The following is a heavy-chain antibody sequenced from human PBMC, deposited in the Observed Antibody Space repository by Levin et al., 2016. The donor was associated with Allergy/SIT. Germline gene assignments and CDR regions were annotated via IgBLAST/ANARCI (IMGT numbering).Heavy chain of an antibody. V-gene: IGHV4-34*11. CDR1: TGSFSGYY. D-gene: IGHD6-19*01. CDR2: IDYSGAT. CDR3: ARLTHDSRGWTFDT. Sequence: SETLSLTCAVYTGSFSGYYWTWIRQPPAGKGLEWFGHIDYSGATHYNPSLQSQVTISLDMSKNQFSLKLNSVTAADTAVYYCARLTHDSRGWTFDTWGEGTLVAVSS. J-gene: IGHJ4*02.